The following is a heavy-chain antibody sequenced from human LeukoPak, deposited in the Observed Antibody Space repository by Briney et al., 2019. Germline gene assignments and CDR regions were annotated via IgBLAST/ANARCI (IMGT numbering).Heavy chain of an antibody. CDR1: GFSLSPDDMS. J-gene: IGHJ3*02. D-gene: IGHD3-10*01. CDR2: IDWDDDK. V-gene: IGHV2-70*11. Sequence: SGPPLVKPTQTLTLTCTFSGFSLSPDDMSVSWVRQPPGKALEWLARIDWDDDKYYSASLKTRLTISKASSKNQVVLTMTNMDPVDTATYYCARRLYGSGSSNAFDIWGHGTMVTVSS. CDR3: ARRLYGSGSSNAFDI.